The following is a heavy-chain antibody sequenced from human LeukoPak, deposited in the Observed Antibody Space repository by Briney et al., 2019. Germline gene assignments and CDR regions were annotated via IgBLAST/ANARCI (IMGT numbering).Heavy chain of an antibody. V-gene: IGHV1-46*01. CDR3: ARGVRFSGYSSGWSSLDYYYGMDV. CDR1: GYTFTSYY. CDR2: INPSGGST. J-gene: IGHJ6*02. D-gene: IGHD6-19*01. Sequence: ASVKVSCKASGYTFTSYYMHWVRQAPGQGLEWMGIINPSGGSTSYAQKFQGRVTMTRDTSTSTVYMELSSLRSEDTAVYYCARGVRFSGYSSGWSSLDYYYGMDVWGQGTTVTVSS.